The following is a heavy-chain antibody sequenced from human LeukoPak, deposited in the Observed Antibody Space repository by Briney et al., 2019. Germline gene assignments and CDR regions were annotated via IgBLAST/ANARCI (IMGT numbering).Heavy chain of an antibody. CDR1: GFTFSSYA. Sequence: GGSLRLSCAASGFTFSSYAMSWVRQAPGKGLEWVSSIGGSGSGYSTYYADSVKGRFTISRDNSKNTLYLQMNSLRAEDTAVYYCAKALIFEASDYWGQGTLVTVSS. J-gene: IGHJ4*02. CDR2: IGGSGSGYST. CDR3: AKALIFEASDY. V-gene: IGHV3-23*01.